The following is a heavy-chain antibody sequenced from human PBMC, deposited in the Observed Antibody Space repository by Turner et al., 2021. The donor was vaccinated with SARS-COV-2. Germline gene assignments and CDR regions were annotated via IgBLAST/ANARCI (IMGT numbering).Heavy chain of an antibody. CDR1: GYIFTAHY. Sequence: QVQLVQSGSEAKKPGASVKVSCKASGYIFTAHYIHWVRQAPGQGLEWMGTINPSGGTTSYAQKFQGRVTMTRDTSTSTVYMELSSLRSEDTAVYFCARDKLLWFGELLATRPAYYYGMDVWGQGTTVTVSS. CDR3: ARDKLLWFGELLATRPAYYYGMDV. V-gene: IGHV1-46*01. D-gene: IGHD3-10*01. CDR2: INPSGGTT. J-gene: IGHJ6*02.